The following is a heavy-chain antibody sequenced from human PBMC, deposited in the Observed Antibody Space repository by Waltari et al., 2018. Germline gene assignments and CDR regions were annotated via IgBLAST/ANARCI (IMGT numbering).Heavy chain of an antibody. V-gene: IGHV3-74*01. CDR2: ITGYGRVQ. CDR3: VRGVAVAGNPNWFDP. D-gene: IGHD6-19*01. J-gene: IGHJ5*02. Sequence: EVQLVESGGGLVQPGGSLTLSCAASGFTFSTYWMHWVRQAPGKGPVWVERITGYGRVQGYAKSVKGRFTISRDNAKNTVYLQMNSLRAEDSAFYYCVRGVAVAGNPNWFDPWGQGTLVTVSS. CDR1: GFTFSTYW.